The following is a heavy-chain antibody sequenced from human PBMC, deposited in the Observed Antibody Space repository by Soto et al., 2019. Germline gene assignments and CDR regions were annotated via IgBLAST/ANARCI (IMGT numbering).Heavy chain of an antibody. J-gene: IGHJ6*02. CDR1: GGSVTSHH. CDR3: ARGPRGMDV. CDR2: IDTSGTT. V-gene: IGHV4-4*07. Sequence: SETLSLTCFVSGGSVTSHHWSWIRQSAGKGLEWIGRIDTSGTTHYNPSLKSRVTMSVDASKNHFSLNLSSVTAADTAVYYCARGPRGMDVWGQGTTVTVSS.